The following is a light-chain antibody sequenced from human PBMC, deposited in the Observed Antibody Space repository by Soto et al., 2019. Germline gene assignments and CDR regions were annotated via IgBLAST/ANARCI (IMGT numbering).Light chain of an antibody. CDR3: QHIHSIPIT. V-gene: IGKV1-39*01. J-gene: IGKJ5*01. CDR2: AAS. CDR1: QSVNSD. Sequence: DIQMTQSPSSLSASVGDRATITCRASQSVNSDLNWYQQKAGKAPKLLIYAASSLQSGVPSRFSGSGSGTHFTLTITSLQTEDFATYYCQHIHSIPITFGQGTRLDI.